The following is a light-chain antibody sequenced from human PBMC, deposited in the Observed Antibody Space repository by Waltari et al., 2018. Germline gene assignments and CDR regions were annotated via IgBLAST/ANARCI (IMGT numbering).Light chain of an antibody. CDR2: EVT. V-gene: IGLV2-14*01. Sequence: QSALTQPASVSGSPGQSITVSCTGTSSDVGGYRYVSWYQHKSGKAPTLLIYEVTKRPSGVSTRFSGSTSGNTASLTISGLQADDEAFYYCNSYTNIKTWVFGGGTKLTVL. CDR1: SSDVGGYRY. CDR3: NSYTNIKTWV. J-gene: IGLJ3*02.